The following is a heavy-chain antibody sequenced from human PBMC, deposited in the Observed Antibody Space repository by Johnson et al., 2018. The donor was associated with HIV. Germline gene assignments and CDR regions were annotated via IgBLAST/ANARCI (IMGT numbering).Heavy chain of an antibody. Sequence: QVQLVESGGGLVHPGRSLRLSCAASGFTFSNYAMHGVRQAPGKGLEWVAVISYDGNNKNYADSVKGRFTISRDNSKNTLYLQMNTLRAEETAVYYCAYSMGYDGRFLRGAFDIWGQGTMVTVSS. CDR3: AYSMGYDGRFLRGAFDI. V-gene: IGHV3-30*14. CDR1: GFTFSNYA. CDR2: ISYDGNNK. J-gene: IGHJ3*02. D-gene: IGHD2-21*01.